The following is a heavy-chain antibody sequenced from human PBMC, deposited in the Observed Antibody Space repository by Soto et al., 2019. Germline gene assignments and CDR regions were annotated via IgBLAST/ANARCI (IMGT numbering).Heavy chain of an antibody. CDR3: ERELGTVVRDISVYYYAMDV. D-gene: IGHD3-10*01. V-gene: IGHV1-3*01. J-gene: IGHJ6*02. CDR1: RYTVTNYV. Sequence: GXAVKGSCKASRYTVTNYVLHWRHQAPGQGVEGMGCVNAAKGDTKYSQKFQGRVTLSRDTSACTAYMELRSLRSEDTAVYYCERELGTVVRDISVYYYAMDVWGQGTTVTVSS. CDR2: VNAAKGDT.